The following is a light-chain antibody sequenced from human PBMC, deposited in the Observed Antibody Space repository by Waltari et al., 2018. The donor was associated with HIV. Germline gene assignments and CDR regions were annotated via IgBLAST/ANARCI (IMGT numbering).Light chain of an antibody. Sequence: QSVLTQPPSASATPGQRFTISCSGSSSNIGSNTVNWYQQFSGTAPKLLISSNDQRPSGVPARFSGSKSGTSASLAITGLQSEDEADYYCAAWDDNLDAYVFGTGTKVTVL. J-gene: IGLJ1*01. V-gene: IGLV1-44*01. CDR2: SND. CDR3: AAWDDNLDAYV. CDR1: SSNIGSNT.